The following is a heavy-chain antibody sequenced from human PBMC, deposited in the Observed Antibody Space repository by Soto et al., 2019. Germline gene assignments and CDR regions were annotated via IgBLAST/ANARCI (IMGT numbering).Heavy chain of an antibody. J-gene: IGHJ4*02. CDR1: GYTFTSYY. V-gene: IGHV1-46*01. CDR3: ARGNGLTGGY. CDR2: INPSGGNT. Sequence: GASVKVSCKASGYTFTSYYMNWVRQAPGQGLEWLGIINPSGGNTNYAQKLQGRVTITTDTSTSTAYMELRSLRSDDTAVYYCARGNGLTGGYWGQGTLVTVSS. D-gene: IGHD3-22*01.